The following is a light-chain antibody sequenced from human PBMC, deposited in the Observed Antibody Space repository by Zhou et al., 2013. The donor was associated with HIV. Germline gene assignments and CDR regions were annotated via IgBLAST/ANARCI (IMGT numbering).Light chain of an antibody. CDR1: QGIRNS. CDR3: QQSYTTLWLT. Sequence: DIQMTQSPSSLSASVGDRVTITCRASQGIRNSLGWYQQKPGKAPKLLIYAASSLQSGVPSRFSGSGSGTDFTLTISSLQPEDFATYYCQQSYTTLWLTFGGGTKVEIK. CDR2: AAS. J-gene: IGKJ4*01. V-gene: IGKV1-39*01.